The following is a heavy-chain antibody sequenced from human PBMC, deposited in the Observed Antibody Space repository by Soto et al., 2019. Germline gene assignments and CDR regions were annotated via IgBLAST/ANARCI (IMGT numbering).Heavy chain of an antibody. V-gene: IGHV4-31*03. Sequence: QVQLQESGPGLVKPSQTLSLTCTVSGGSISSGGYYWSWIRQHPGKGLEWIGYIYYSGSTYYNPSLKRRVTISVDTSKNQFYLKLSSVTAADTAVYYCARLQTVGATSDAFYIWGQGTMVTVSS. J-gene: IGHJ3*02. CDR1: GGSISSGGYY. CDR2: IYYSGST. D-gene: IGHD1-26*01. CDR3: ARLQTVGATSDAFYI.